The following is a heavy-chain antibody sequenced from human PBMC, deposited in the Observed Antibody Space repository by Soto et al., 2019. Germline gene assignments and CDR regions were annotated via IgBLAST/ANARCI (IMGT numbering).Heavy chain of an antibody. Sequence: GGSLRLSCAVSGFICSSYDMSWVRQAPGKGLDWVSTILVGGSTHYEDSVKGRFTISRDTSKNTVCLQMNSLTAGDTAVYYCAKATAITGGAFEIYGQGTLVTVSS. J-gene: IGHJ3*02. D-gene: IGHD5-12*01. V-gene: IGHV3-23*01. CDR1: GFICSSYD. CDR3: AKATAITGGAFEI. CDR2: ILVGGST.